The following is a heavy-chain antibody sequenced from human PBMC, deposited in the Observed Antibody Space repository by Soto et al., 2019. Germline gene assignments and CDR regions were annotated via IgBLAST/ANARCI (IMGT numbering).Heavy chain of an antibody. J-gene: IGHJ4*02. D-gene: IGHD2-15*01. CDR2: IKSKTDGGTT. Sequence: PGGSLRLSCAASGFTFSNAWMSWVRQAPGKGLDWVGRIKSKTDGGTTDYAAPVKGRFTISRDDSKNTLYLQMNSLKTEDTAVYYCTTDEVPGPSKDVIGNDYWGQGTLVTVSS. V-gene: IGHV3-15*01. CDR1: GFTFSNAW. CDR3: TTDEVPGPSKDVIGNDY.